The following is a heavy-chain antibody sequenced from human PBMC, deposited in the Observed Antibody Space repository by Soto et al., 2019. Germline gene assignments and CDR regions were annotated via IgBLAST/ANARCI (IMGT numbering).Heavy chain of an antibody. CDR2: IYPGDSDT. CDR3: ALTGNPVYCSGGSCYSGWFDP. D-gene: IGHD2-15*01. J-gene: IGHJ5*02. Sequence: GESLKISCKGSGYRFTSYWIGWVRQMPGKGLEWMGIIYPGDSDTRYSPSFQGQVTISADKSISTAYLQWSSLKASDTAMYYCALTGNPVYCSGGSCYSGWFDPWGQGTLVTVPQ. V-gene: IGHV5-51*01. CDR1: GYRFTSYW.